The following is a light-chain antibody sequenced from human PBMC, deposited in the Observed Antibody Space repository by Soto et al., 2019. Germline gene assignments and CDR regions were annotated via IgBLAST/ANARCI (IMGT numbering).Light chain of an antibody. CDR3: HQYYSTPPVT. J-gene: IGKJ3*01. V-gene: IGKV4-1*01. CDR1: QSVFYSSNNKNY. Sequence: DIVMTQSPDSLAVSLGERATINCKSSQSVFYSSNNKNYLAWYQQKPGQPPKLLIYWASTRESGVPDRFSGSGSGTDFTLTISSLQAEDVAVYYCHQYYSTPPVTFGPGTKVDIK. CDR2: WAS.